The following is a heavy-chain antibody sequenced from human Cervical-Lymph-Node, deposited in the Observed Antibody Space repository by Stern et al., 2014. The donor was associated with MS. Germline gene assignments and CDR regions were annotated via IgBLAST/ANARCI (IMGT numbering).Heavy chain of an antibody. D-gene: IGHD4-17*01. J-gene: IGHJ4*02. CDR1: GFTFSSYP. Sequence: VQLVESGGGVVQPGGSLRLSCAASGFTFSSYPMHWVRQAPGKGLEWGAVISYDGRVTNYADSVRGRFTISRDDSKNTLYLQMNSLRTEDTAAYYCARDPIKGPGDYFDYWGQGTLVTVSA. CDR2: ISYDGRVT. V-gene: IGHV3-30*04. CDR3: ARDPIKGPGDYFDY.